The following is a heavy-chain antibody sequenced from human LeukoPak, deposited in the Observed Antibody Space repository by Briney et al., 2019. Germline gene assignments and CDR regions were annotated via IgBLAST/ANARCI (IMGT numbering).Heavy chain of an antibody. Sequence: GGSLRLSCAASGFTFSSYAMSWVRQAPGKGLEWVSAISGSGGRTYYADSVRGRFTISRDNSKNTLYLQMNSLRAEDTAVYYCAKAKRGYSYGLHNWGQGTLVTVSS. CDR3: AKAKRGYSYGLHN. CDR1: GFTFSSYA. V-gene: IGHV3-23*01. D-gene: IGHD5-18*01. J-gene: IGHJ4*02. CDR2: ISGSGGRT.